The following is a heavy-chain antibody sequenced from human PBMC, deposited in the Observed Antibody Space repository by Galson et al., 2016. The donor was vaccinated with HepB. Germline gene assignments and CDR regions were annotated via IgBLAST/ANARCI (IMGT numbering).Heavy chain of an antibody. J-gene: IGHJ6*02. D-gene: IGHD6-6*01. CDR1: GFTFSSYG. V-gene: IGHV3-30*18. CDR2: ISYDGSNK. Sequence: SLRLSCAASGFTFSSYGMHWVRQAPGKGLEWVAVISYDGSNKYYADSVKGRFTISRDHSKTTLYLQMNSLRAEATAVYYCAKDGYSSSSAAYYGMDVWGQGTTVTVSS. CDR3: AKDGYSSSSAAYYGMDV.